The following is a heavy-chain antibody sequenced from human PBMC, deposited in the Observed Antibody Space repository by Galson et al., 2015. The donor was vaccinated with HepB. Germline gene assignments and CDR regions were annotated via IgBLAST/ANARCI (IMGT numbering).Heavy chain of an antibody. CDR2: ISTSSSYI. CDR1: GFIFSTYS. Sequence: SLRLSCAASGFIFSTYSMNWVRQAPGKGLEWVSSISTSSSYIYHADSVKGRFTISRDNAKNSLYLQMNSLRGDDTAIFYCVRNLFSGADYSGDYWGQGTLICGSS. J-gene: IGHJ4*02. D-gene: IGHD4-11*01. CDR3: VRNLFSGADYSGDY. V-gene: IGHV3-21*01.